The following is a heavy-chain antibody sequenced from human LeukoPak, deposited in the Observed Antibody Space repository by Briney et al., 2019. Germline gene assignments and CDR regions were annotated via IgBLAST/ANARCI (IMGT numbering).Heavy chain of an antibody. Sequence: GASVKVSCKTSGFTFTGYFIHWVRQAPGQGLEWMGWINPNNGGTNYAQKFQGRVTMTRDTSTSTVYMEVSSLRSEDTAVYYCARDRYGYGMDVWGQGTTVTVSS. V-gene: IGHV1-2*02. CDR2: INPNNGGT. J-gene: IGHJ6*02. CDR3: ARDRYGYGMDV. D-gene: IGHD4-17*01. CDR1: GFTFTGYF.